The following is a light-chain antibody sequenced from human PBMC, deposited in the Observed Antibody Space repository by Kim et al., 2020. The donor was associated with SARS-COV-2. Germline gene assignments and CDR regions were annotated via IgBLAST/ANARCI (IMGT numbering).Light chain of an antibody. J-gene: IGKJ2*01. CDR1: QSVSSIY. Sequence: LPPGERGTLYCRASQSVSSIYLAWYERKPGQAPRLLIFGASSRATGIPDRFSGSGSGTDFILTISRLEPEDFAVYYCQHYGSSPYTFGQGTKLEI. CDR3: QHYGSSPYT. V-gene: IGKV3-20*01. CDR2: GAS.